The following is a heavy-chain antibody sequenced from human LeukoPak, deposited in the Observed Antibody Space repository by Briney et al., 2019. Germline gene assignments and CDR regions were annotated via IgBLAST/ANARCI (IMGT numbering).Heavy chain of an antibody. CDR3: ARAASTTGTTDLYYFDY. J-gene: IGHJ4*02. Sequence: SETLSLTRTVSGGSISSGDYYWSWIRQPPGKGLEWIGYIYYSGSTYYNPSLKSRVTISVDTSKNQFSLKLSSVTAADTAVYYCARAASTTGTTDLYYFDYWGQGTLVTVSS. CDR1: GGSISSGDYY. CDR2: IYYSGST. V-gene: IGHV4-30-4*01. D-gene: IGHD1-1*01.